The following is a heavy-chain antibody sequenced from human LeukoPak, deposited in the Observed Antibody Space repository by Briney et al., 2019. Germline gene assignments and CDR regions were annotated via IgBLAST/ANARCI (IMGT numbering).Heavy chain of an antibody. Sequence: GESLKISCKGSGYSFTYWIGWVRQMPGKGLEWMGIIYPGDSDTRYSPSFQGQVTISADKSISTAYLQWSSLKVSDIAMYYCARGGDYGAPDYWGQGTLVTVSS. CDR2: IYPGDSDT. CDR3: ARGGDYGAPDY. V-gene: IGHV5-51*01. J-gene: IGHJ4*02. D-gene: IGHD4-17*01. CDR1: GYSFTYW.